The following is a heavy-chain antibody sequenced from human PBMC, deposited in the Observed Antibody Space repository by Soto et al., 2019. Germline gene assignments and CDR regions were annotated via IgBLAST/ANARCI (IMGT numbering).Heavy chain of an antibody. CDR2: IYHSGST. CDR1: GGSISSGGYS. CDR3: ARSLSDYYGMDV. D-gene: IGHD6-25*01. V-gene: IGHV4-30-2*01. Sequence: QLQLQESGSGLVKPSQTLSLTCAVSGGSISSGGYSWNWIRQPPGKGLEWIGYIYHSGSTYYNPSLKSRVTISVDRSKNQFSLKLSSVTAADTAVYYCARSLSDYYGMDVWGQGTTVTVSS. J-gene: IGHJ6*02.